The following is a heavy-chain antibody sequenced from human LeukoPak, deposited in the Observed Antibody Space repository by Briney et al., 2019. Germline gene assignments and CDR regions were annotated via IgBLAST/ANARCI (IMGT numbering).Heavy chain of an antibody. CDR2: IHYSGST. J-gene: IGHJ4*02. CDR1: DCSISSYY. V-gene: IGHV4-59*01. CDR3: ARWGHFDTSGYFVVDY. Sequence: SETLSLTCTISDCSISSYYWNWIRQSPGKGLEWIGHIHYSGSTHYNPSLESRVTISRDTSKKHFSLNLTSVTAVDTAVYYCARWGHFDTSGYFVVDYWGQGTLVTVSS. D-gene: IGHD5-12*01.